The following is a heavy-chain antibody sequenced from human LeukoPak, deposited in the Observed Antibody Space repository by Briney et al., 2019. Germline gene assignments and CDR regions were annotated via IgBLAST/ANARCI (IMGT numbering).Heavy chain of an antibody. CDR2: LSGSGGST. CDR1: GFTFSSYA. J-gene: IGHJ4*02. CDR3: AKDRSRWSPDY. Sequence: PGGSLRLSWAASGFTFSSYAMSWVRQAPGKGLEWVSALSGSGGSTYYADSVKGRFTISRDNSNNTLSLQMHSLRGEATAVYSCAKDRSRWSPDYWGQGTLVTVSS. D-gene: IGHD2-15*01. V-gene: IGHV3-23*01.